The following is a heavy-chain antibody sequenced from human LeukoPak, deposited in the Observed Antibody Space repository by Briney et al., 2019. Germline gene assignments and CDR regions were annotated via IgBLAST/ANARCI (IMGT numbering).Heavy chain of an antibody. J-gene: IGHJ4*02. CDR1: GGSISSYH. Sequence: SETLSLTCTVSGGSISSYHWSWIRQPPGKRLEWIGYISTSGSPNYNPSLKSRLTISVDTSKNQFSLKLSSVTAADTAVYYCARLRDEFDYWGQGTPVTVSS. CDR2: ISTSGSP. CDR3: ARLRDEFDY. V-gene: IGHV4-4*09.